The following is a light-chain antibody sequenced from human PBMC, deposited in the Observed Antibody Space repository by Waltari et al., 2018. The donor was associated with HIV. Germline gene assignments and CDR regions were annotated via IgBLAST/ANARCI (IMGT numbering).Light chain of an antibody. Sequence: SYELTQPPSVSVSPGQTASITCPGDKLVSTFVSWYQQKPGQSPVLVIYQDSKRPSGIPERFSGSNSGNTATLTISGTQAMDEADYYCQAWDSGTAVFGGGTKLTVL. CDR1: KLVSTF. CDR3: QAWDSGTAV. CDR2: QDS. J-gene: IGLJ2*01. V-gene: IGLV3-1*01.